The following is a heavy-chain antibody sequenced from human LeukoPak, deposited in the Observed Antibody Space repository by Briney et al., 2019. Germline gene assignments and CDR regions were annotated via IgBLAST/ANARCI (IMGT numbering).Heavy chain of an antibody. Sequence: GESLKISCKGSGCRFTDYWIAWVRQMSGKGLESMTIIYPGDSDSRYSPSFQGQVTFSADKSISTAYLQWSSLKASDTAMYYCARRSYCYSTSCYGYWFDSWGQGTLVTVSS. D-gene: IGHD2-2*01. CDR3: ARRSYCYSTSCYGYWFDS. CDR2: IYPGDSDS. J-gene: IGHJ5*01. CDR1: GCRFTDYW. V-gene: IGHV5-51*01.